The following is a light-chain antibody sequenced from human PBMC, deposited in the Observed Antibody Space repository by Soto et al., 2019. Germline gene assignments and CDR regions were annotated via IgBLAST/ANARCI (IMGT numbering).Light chain of an antibody. CDR1: SSDIGAGYD. CDR3: QSYDSSLSGSDVV. V-gene: IGLV1-40*01. J-gene: IGLJ2*01. Sequence: QSVLTQPPSVSGAPGQRVTISCTGSSSDIGAGYDVHWYQQVPGTAPKLLIHNNNNRPSGVPDRFSGSKSGTSASLAITGLHAEDEADYYCQSYDSSLSGSDVVFGGGTKLTVL. CDR2: NNN.